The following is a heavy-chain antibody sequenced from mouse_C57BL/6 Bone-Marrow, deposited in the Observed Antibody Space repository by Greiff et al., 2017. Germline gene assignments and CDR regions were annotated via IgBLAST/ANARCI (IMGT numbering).Heavy chain of an antibody. Sequence: EVMLVESGGGLVQPKGSLKLSCAASGFSFNTYAMNWVRQAPGKGLEWVARIRSKSNNYATYYADSVKDRFTISRDDSESMLYLQMNNLKTEDTAMYYCVRQGWLLLFAYWGQGTLVTVSA. D-gene: IGHD2-3*01. CDR3: VRQGWLLLFAY. CDR2: IRSKSNNYAT. J-gene: IGHJ3*01. V-gene: IGHV10-1*01. CDR1: GFSFNTYA.